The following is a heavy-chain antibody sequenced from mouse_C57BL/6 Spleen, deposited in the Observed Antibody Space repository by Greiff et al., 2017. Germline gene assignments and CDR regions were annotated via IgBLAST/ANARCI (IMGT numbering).Heavy chain of an antibody. J-gene: IGHJ3*01. Sequence: VQLQQSGAELVKPGASVKLSCKASGYTFTSYWMHWVKQRPGQGLEWIGMIHPNSGSTNYNEKFKSKATLTVDKSSSTAYMQLSSLTSEDSAVYYCASVYGYDLGFAYWGQGTLVTVSA. CDR1: GYTFTSYW. CDR3: ASVYGYDLGFAY. D-gene: IGHD2-2*01. CDR2: IHPNSGST. V-gene: IGHV1-64*01.